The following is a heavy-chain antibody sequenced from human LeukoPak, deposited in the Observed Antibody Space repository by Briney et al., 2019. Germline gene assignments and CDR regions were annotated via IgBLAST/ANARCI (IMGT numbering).Heavy chain of an antibody. Sequence: PSETLSLTCAGYGGSGSGYYWSWIPQHPGQGRVWIGYIDNSGTTYYNPSLKSLTTITEDTSQNQFSLKLSSVTAAETAVYYFARDLAGHNPWGQGTLVIASA. CDR2: IDNSGTT. D-gene: IGHD3-10*01. V-gene: IGHV4-31*01. CDR3: ARDLAGHNP. J-gene: IGHJ5*02. CDR1: GGSGSGYY.